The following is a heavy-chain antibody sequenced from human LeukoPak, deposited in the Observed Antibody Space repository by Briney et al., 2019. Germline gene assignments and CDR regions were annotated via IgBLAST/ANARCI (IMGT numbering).Heavy chain of an antibody. D-gene: IGHD2/OR15-2a*01. Sequence: AETVSLTCTVSGGSISSYYWSWIREPPGKGLVWIGHIYYSGSTNYNPSLKSRVTISVDTSKNQFSLKLSSVTAADTAVYYCATPRRATVRETRCNTTNYYTDVGNKGSSLTVSS. CDR2: IYYSGST. CDR1: GGSISSYY. CDR3: ATPRRATVRETRCNTTNYYTDV. V-gene: IGHV4-59*13. J-gene: IGHJ6*03.